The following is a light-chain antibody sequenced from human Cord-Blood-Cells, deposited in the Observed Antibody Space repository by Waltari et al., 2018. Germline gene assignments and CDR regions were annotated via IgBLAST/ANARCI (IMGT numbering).Light chain of an antibody. V-gene: IGKV1-39*01. Sequence: DIQMTQSPSSLSASVGDRVTITCRASQSISSYLNWYQQKPGKAPKLLIYAASSLQSGVPSRFSGSGSGTDFTLTISSLQPEDFATYYCQQSYSTPHTFGHGTTLEIK. J-gene: IGKJ2*01. CDR1: QSISSY. CDR3: QQSYSTPHT. CDR2: AAS.